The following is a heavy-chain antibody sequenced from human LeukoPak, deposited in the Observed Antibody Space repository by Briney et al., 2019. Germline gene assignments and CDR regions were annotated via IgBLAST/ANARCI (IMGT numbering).Heavy chain of an antibody. D-gene: IGHD1-7*01. Sequence: GGSLRLSCAASGFTFSNAWMSWVRQAPGKGLEWVAVISYDGSNKYYADSVKGRFTISRDNAKNTLYLQMNSLSVEDTAVYYCTRAGNYRFDYWGPGTLVTVSS. J-gene: IGHJ4*02. CDR3: TRAGNYRFDY. V-gene: IGHV3-30*03. CDR1: GFTFSNAW. CDR2: ISYDGSNK.